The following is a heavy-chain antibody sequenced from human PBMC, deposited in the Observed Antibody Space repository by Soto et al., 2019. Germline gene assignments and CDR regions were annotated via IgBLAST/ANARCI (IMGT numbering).Heavy chain of an antibody. CDR2: INHSGST. D-gene: IGHD5-18*01. V-gene: IGHV4-34*01. Sequence: PSETLSLTCAVYCGSFSGYYWSWIRQPPGKGLEWIGEINHSGSTNYNPSLKSRVTISVDTSKNQFSLKLSSVTAADTAVYYCARWGWVQSTYGMDVWGQGTTVTVSS. CDR3: ARWGWVQSTYGMDV. CDR1: CGSFSGYY. J-gene: IGHJ6*02.